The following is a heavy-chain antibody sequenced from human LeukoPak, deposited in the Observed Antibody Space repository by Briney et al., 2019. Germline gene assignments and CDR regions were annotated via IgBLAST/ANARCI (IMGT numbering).Heavy chain of an antibody. D-gene: IGHD2-15*01. Sequence: PLASVNVSCKPSVGTFSNYDISSVRQAPGQGLEWMGGLIPIFDTANYAQKFQGRVTITADESTTPASMELSSLRSEDTAVYYCAVGYGSSTIGRIVDYWGKGTLVTVSS. V-gene: IGHV1-69*13. CDR1: VGTFSNYD. J-gene: IGHJ4*02. CDR3: AVGYGSSTIGRIVDY. CDR2: LIPIFDTA.